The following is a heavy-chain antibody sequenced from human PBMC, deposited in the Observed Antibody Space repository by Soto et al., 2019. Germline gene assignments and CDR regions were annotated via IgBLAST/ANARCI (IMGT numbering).Heavy chain of an antibody. J-gene: IGHJ6*02. CDR3: TKASSDRHHMDV. CDR1: GFTFSNFV. CDR2: ITSTGGDT. Sequence: GSLRLSCATSGFTFSNFVMRWVRQTPGKGLEWVSTITSTGGDTYYTDSVKGRFTTSRDNSKNTLYLQMSSLRAEDTALYYCTKASSDRHHMDVWGQGTTVTVSS. V-gene: IGHV3-23*01.